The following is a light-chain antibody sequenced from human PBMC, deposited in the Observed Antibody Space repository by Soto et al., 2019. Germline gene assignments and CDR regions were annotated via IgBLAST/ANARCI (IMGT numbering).Light chain of an antibody. Sequence: DIQMTQSPSSLSVSIGDRVIITCRASQSISTYLNWYQCKPGKAPRLVIFRSSTLQSGVPSRFSGRGSGTDFTLTISSLQPEDFATYFCQQTFSPYVSFGGGTRVEI. J-gene: IGKJ4*01. CDR3: QQTFSPYVS. CDR2: RSS. CDR1: QSISTY. V-gene: IGKV1-39*01.